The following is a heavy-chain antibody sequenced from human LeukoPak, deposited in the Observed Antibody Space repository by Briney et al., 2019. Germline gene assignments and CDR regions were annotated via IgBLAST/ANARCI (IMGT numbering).Heavy chain of an antibody. CDR1: GYTFTSYG. Sequence: ASVKVSCKASGYTFTSYGISWVRQAPGQGLEWMGWISAYNGNTNYAQKLQGRVTMTTDTSTSTAYMELRSLRSDDTAVYYCARGKVDLHYYGSGSYTDYWGQGTLVTVSS. V-gene: IGHV1-18*01. CDR3: ARGKVDLHYYGSGSYTDY. CDR2: ISAYNGNT. J-gene: IGHJ4*02. D-gene: IGHD3-10*01.